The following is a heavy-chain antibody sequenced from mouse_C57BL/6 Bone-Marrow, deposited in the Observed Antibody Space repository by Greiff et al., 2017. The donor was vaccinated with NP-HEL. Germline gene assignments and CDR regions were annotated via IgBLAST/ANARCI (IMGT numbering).Heavy chain of an antibody. CDR2: ITSGSGGT. V-gene: IGHV1-54*01. D-gene: IGHD2-1*01. Sequence: QVQLKQSGAELVRPGTSLKVSCKASGYAFTNYLIAWVKQRPGQGLEWIGVITSGSGGTNYNEKFRGKATLTADKSSSTAYMQRSRLTSEDSAVYFCARDGNAYCAMDYWGQGTSVTVSS. CDR3: ARDGNAYCAMDY. CDR1: GYAFTNYL. J-gene: IGHJ4*01.